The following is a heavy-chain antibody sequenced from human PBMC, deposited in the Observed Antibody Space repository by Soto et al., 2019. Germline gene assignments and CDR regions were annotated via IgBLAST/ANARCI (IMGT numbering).Heavy chain of an antibody. Sequence: GGSLRLSSAASGFTFSSYGMHWVRQAPGKGLEWVAVIWYDGSNKYYADSVKGRFTISRDNSKNTLYLQMNSLRAEDTAVYYCARDGWFGELSGMDVWGQGTTVTVSS. CDR1: GFTFSSYG. CDR3: ARDGWFGELSGMDV. D-gene: IGHD3-10*01. J-gene: IGHJ6*02. CDR2: IWYDGSNK. V-gene: IGHV3-33*01.